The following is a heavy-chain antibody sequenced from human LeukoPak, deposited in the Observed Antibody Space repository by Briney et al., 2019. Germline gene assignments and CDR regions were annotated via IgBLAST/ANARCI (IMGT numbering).Heavy chain of an antibody. J-gene: IGHJ3*02. V-gene: IGHV1-69*13. CDR1: GGTFSSYA. Sequence: ASVKVSCKASGGTFSSYAISWVRQAPGQGLEWMGGIIPIFGTANYAQKFQGRVTITADESTSTAYMELSSLRSEDTAVYYCARGGDYSNYRGAFDIWGQGRMVTVSS. CDR3: ARGGDYSNYRGAFDI. CDR2: IIPIFGTA. D-gene: IGHD4-11*01.